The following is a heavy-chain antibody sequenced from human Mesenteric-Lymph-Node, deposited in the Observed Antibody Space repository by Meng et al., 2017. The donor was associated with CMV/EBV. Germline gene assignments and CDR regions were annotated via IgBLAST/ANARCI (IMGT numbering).Heavy chain of an antibody. J-gene: IGHJ4*02. Sequence: GESLKISCAASGFTFSSYAMSWVRQAPGRGLEWICYIDSSGDITYYADSVRGRFSISRDNAKNSLYLQMNSLRVDDTAVYYCAPGGYWGQGTLVTVSS. D-gene: IGHD3-10*01. CDR1: GFTFSSYA. V-gene: IGHV3-48*04. CDR3: APGGY. CDR2: IDSSGDIT.